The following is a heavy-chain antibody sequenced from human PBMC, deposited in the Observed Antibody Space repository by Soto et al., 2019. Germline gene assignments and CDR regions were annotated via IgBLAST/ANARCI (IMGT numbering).Heavy chain of an antibody. CDR2: ISWNGANI. CDR1: GFTFDDKG. CDR3: ANDRARCGDSVTPSWFDP. Sequence: RLSCAASGFTFDDKGIHWVRQAPGKGLEWVSSISWNGANIYYADSVKGRFTISRDNAKHSLYLQMNNLRDEDTALYYCANDRARCGDSVTPSWFDPWGQRHLVTVSS. J-gene: IGHJ5*02. D-gene: IGHD2-21*02. V-gene: IGHV3-9*01.